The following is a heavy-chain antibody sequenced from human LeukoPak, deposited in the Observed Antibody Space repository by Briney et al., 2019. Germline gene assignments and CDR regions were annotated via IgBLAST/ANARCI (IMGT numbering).Heavy chain of an antibody. CDR2: ISSSGSTI. CDR3: ARVWLRSIGVHP. Sequence: GGSLRLSCAASGVTFSSYEMNWVRQAPGKGLEWVSYISSSGSTIYYADSVKGRFTISRDNAKNSLYLQMNSLRAEDTAVYYCARVWLRSIGVHPWGQGTLVTVSS. D-gene: IGHD3-10*01. CDR1: GVTFSSYE. J-gene: IGHJ5*02. V-gene: IGHV3-48*03.